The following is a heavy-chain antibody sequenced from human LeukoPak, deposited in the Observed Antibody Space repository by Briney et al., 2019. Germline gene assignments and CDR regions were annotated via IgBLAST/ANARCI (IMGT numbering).Heavy chain of an antibody. V-gene: IGHV4-59*01. Sequence: SETLSLTCTVSGGSLSSYYWSWIRQPPGKGLEWIGYIYNSGSTNYNPSLKSRVTTSVDTSKNQFSLKLSSVTAADTAVYYCARSPAAAGTEGWFDPWGQGTLVTVSS. D-gene: IGHD6-13*01. CDR3: ARSPAAAGTEGWFDP. CDR2: IYNSGST. J-gene: IGHJ5*02. CDR1: GGSLSSYY.